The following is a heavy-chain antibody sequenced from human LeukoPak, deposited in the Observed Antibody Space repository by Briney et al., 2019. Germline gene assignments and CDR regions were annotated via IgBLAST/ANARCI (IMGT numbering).Heavy chain of an antibody. D-gene: IGHD3-22*01. V-gene: IGHV1-69*06. CDR3: ARGVRGYYDSSGYYYDY. CDR2: ITPIFGTG. CDR1: GYTFTSYG. J-gene: IGHJ4*02. Sequence: EASVKVSCKASGYTFTSYGISWVRQAPGQGLEWMGGITPIFGTGNDAQKFQGRVTITADKSTSTAYMELSSLRSEDTAVYYCARGVRGYYDSSGYYYDYWGQGTLVTVSS.